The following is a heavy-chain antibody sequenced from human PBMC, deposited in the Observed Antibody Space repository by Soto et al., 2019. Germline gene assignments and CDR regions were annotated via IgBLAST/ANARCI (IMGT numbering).Heavy chain of an antibody. V-gene: IGHV3-11*01. Sequence: PGGSLRLSCAASGFTFSDYYMSWIRQAPGKGLEWVSYISSSGSTIYYADSVKGRFTISRDNAKNSLYLQMNSLRAEDTAVYCCARDAAGYYDSSGYYYRDAFDIWGQGTMVTVSS. CDR3: ARDAAGYYDSSGYYYRDAFDI. D-gene: IGHD3-22*01. J-gene: IGHJ3*02. CDR1: GFTFSDYY. CDR2: ISSSGSTI.